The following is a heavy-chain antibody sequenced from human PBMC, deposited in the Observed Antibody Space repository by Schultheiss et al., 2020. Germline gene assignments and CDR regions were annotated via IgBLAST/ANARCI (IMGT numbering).Heavy chain of an antibody. CDR2: IYASGST. V-gene: IGHV4-38-2*02. CDR1: GYSISSGYY. CDR3: ARSYSSGWYAD. J-gene: IGHJ4*02. D-gene: IGHD6-19*01. Sequence: LSLTCTVSGYSISSGYYWSWIRQPPGKGLEWIGRIYASGSTNYNPSLKSRVTISVDTSKNQFSLKLSSVTAADTAVYYCARSYSSGWYADWGQGTLVTVSS.